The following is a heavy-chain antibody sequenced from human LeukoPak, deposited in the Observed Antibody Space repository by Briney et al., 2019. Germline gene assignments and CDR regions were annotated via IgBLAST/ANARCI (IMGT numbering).Heavy chain of an antibody. J-gene: IGHJ4*02. Sequence: ASVKVSCKASGYTFTGYYMHWVRQAPGQGLEWMGWINPNSGGTNYAQKFQGRVTMTRDTSISTAYMELSSLRYEDTAVYYCARGLGTYDSSDLTWPMISFWGQGTLVTVSS. V-gene: IGHV1-2*02. CDR2: INPNSGGT. CDR1: GYTFTGYY. D-gene: IGHD3-22*01. CDR3: ARGLGTYDSSDLTWPMISF.